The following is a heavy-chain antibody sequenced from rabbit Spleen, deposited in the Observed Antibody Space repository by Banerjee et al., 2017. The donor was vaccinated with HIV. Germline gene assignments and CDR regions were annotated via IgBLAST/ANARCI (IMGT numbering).Heavy chain of an antibody. CDR1: GFSFSNKAV. CDR3: ARDLVAVIGWNFNL. Sequence: QEQLVESGGGLVRPEGSLKLSCKASGFSFSNKAVMCWVRQAPGKGLEWIACINAVTGKAVYASWAKGRFTISKASWTTVTLHMTGLTAADTATYFCARDLVAVIGWNFNLWGPGPWSPS. J-gene: IGHJ4*01. CDR2: INAVTGKA. V-gene: IGHV1S45*01. D-gene: IGHD1-1*01.